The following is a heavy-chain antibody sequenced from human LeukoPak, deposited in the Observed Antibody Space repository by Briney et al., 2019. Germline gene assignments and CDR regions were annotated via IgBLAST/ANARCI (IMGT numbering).Heavy chain of an antibody. V-gene: IGHV1-18*01. CDR2: ISAYNGNT. J-gene: IGHJ1*01. CDR3: ARDNAYCGGDCYWVSEYFPH. D-gene: IGHD2-21*02. CDR1: GYTFTSYG. Sequence: ASVKVSCKASGYTFTSYGINWVRQAPGQGLEWMGWISAYNGNTNYAQKLQGRVTMTTDTSTSTAYMELRSLRSDDTAVYYCARDNAYCGGDCYWVSEYFPHWGQGTLVTVSS.